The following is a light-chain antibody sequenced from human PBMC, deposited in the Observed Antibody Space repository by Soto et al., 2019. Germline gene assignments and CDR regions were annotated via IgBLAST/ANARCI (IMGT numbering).Light chain of an antibody. J-gene: IGLJ1*01. CDR3: CSYGSGSTLDV. V-gene: IGLV2-14*03. CDR2: DVS. CDR1: SSDVGGYNS. Sequence: QSVLTQPASLSGSPGQSITISCTGTSSDVGGYNSVSWYQQHPGKAPKVINFDVSSRPSGVSSRFSGSKSGNTASLTISGLQAEDEADYYCCSYGSGSTLDVFGAGTKVTVL.